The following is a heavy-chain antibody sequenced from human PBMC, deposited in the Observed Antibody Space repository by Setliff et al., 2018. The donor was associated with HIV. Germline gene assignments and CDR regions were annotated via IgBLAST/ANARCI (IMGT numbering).Heavy chain of an antibody. CDR1: GGSFSGYY. D-gene: IGHD6-13*01. CDR3: ARVPTSSWYVTTQRTKEYFHH. Sequence: PSETLSLTCAVYGGSFSGYYWSWIRQTPGKGLERIGEIDHTGSAKYNPSLESRVTTSVDKSKNQLSLRLTSVTAADTAIYYCARVPTSSWYVTTQRTKEYFHHWGQGTLVTVSS. V-gene: IGHV4-34*01. CDR2: IDHTGSA. J-gene: IGHJ1*01.